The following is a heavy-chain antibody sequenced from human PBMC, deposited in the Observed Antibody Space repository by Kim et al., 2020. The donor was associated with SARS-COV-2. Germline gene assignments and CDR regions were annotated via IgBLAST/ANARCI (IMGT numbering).Heavy chain of an antibody. CDR3: ARELLHNWFDP. D-gene: IGHD2-15*01. CDR1: GGSISSNY. J-gene: IGHJ5*02. CDR2: IYYRGST. Sequence: SETLSLTCTVSGGSISSNYWSWIRQPPGKGLEWVGYIYYRGSTNYNPSLQSRVTMSVDTSKNQFSLKLSSVTAADTAVYYCARELLHNWFDPWVQGTLVT. V-gene: IGHV4-59*13.